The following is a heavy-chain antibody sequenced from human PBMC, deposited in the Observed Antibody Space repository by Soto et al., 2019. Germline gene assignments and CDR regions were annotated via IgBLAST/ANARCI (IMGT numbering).Heavy chain of an antibody. CDR2: IIPILGRT. V-gene: IGHV1-69*08. Sequence: QVQLVQSGAEVKKPGSSVKVSCKVSGGSVSNYTLSWVRQAPGQGLQWMGRIIPILGRTNYAENFQGRLTIIADKSTSTAYMELSSLRSEDTAVYFCAGDSAYSNYAFDFWGQGTLVIVSS. CDR1: GGSVSNYT. CDR3: AGDSAYSNYAFDF. D-gene: IGHD4-4*01. J-gene: IGHJ4*02.